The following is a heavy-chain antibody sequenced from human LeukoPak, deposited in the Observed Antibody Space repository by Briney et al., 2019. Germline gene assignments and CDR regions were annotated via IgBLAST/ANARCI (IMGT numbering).Heavy chain of an antibody. CDR2: INQDGSQK. Sequence: GGSLRLSCASSGFSFSSYWMTWVRQAPGKGLEWVANINQDGSQKYYVDSVKGRFTISRDNVKNSLHLQMNSLRVEGTAVYYCVSTGSVLDYWGQGTLVTVSS. D-gene: IGHD3-10*01. V-gene: IGHV3-7*01. CDR3: VSTGSVLDY. J-gene: IGHJ4*02. CDR1: GFSFSSYW.